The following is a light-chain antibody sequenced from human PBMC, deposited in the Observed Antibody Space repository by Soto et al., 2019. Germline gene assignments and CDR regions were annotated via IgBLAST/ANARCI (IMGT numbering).Light chain of an antibody. J-gene: IGLJ3*02. CDR3: AAWDDSLNGVV. V-gene: IGLV1-44*01. CDR1: SSNIGTNT. CDR2: RDN. Sequence: QSVLTQPPSASGTPGQRVTISCSGSSSNIGTNTVNWYQQFPGTAPKLLIYRDNQRPSGVPDRFSGSKSGTSASLAISGLQSEDEADYYCAAWDDSLNGVVFGGGTKVTVL.